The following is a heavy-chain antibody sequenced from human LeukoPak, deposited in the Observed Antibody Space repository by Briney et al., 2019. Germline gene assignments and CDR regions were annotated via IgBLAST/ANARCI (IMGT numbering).Heavy chain of an antibody. CDR2: FNPSGGSA. CDR1: GYTFTSQY. J-gene: IGHJ3*02. CDR3: ASPIIEVDALYM. V-gene: IGHV1-46*03. Sequence: GASVKVSCKASGYTFTSQYIHWVRQAPGQGLEWMGIFNPSGGSAKKAQKFRGRITMTRDTSTSTVYMELSSLTSEDTAVYYCASPIIEVDALYMWGQGTKGTVSS.